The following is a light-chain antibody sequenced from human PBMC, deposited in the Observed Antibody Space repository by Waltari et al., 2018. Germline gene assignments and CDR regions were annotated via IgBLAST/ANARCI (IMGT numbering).Light chain of an antibody. Sequence: EVVLTQSPATLSLSPGERATLSCRASQSVTTYLAWYQQKPGQAPRLLIYDASKGATGIPARFSGSGSGTDFTLTINSLEPEDFAVYYCQQRSNWPPDTFGGGTKVEIK. CDR2: DAS. V-gene: IGKV3-11*01. J-gene: IGKJ4*01. CDR1: QSVTTY. CDR3: QQRSNWPPDT.